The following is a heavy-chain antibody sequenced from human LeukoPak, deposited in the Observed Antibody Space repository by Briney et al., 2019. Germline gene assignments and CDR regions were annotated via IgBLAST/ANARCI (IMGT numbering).Heavy chain of an antibody. D-gene: IGHD3-10*01. J-gene: IGHJ4*02. CDR2: ISGSGGST. CDR1: GFTFSDYY. Sequence: GGSLRLSCAASGFTFSDYYMSWVRQAPGKGLEWVSAISGSGGSTYYADSVKGRFTISRDNSKNTLYLQMNSLRAEDTAVYYCAKDERITMVRGVMAWGQGTLVTVSS. CDR3: AKDERITMVRGVMA. V-gene: IGHV3-23*01.